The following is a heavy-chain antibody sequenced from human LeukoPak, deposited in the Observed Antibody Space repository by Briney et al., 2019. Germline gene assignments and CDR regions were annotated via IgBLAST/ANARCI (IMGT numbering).Heavy chain of an antibody. J-gene: IGHJ4*02. CDR3: WGGGWNKPFDY. CDR2: IIPIFATA. Sequence: SVKVSCKASGGTFSSYAISWVRQAPGQGLEWMGGIIPIFATANYAQKFQGRVTITADESTSTAYMELSSLRSEDTAVYYCWGGGWNKPFDYWGQGTLVTVSS. V-gene: IGHV1-69*13. CDR1: GGTFSSYA. D-gene: IGHD3-22*01.